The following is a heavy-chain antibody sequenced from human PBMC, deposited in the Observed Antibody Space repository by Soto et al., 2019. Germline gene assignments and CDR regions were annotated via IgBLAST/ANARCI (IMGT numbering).Heavy chain of an antibody. CDR1: GFTFSNAW. V-gene: IGHV3-15*07. CDR2: IKSKIDGGTT. Sequence: EVQLVESGGGLVKPGGSLRLSCAASGFTFSNAWMNWVRQAPGKGLEWVGRIKSKIDGGTTDYAAPVKGRFTISRDDSKNTLSLQMNSLKTEDTAVYYCTTLPNWGQGTLVTVSS. J-gene: IGHJ4*02. CDR3: TTLPN.